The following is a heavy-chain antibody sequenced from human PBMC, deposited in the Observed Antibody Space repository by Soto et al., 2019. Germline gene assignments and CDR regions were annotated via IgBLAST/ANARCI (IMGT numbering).Heavy chain of an antibody. CDR1: GFTISNYG. Sequence: QVQLVESGGGVVQPGRSLRLSCAASGFTISNYGMHWVRQAPGKGLEWVAVISYDGTITYYADSVKGRFTISRDNSKNTLYLQMNSLRTEDTAVYYCATTRVGPCSSSICFSGIFDVRDVW. J-gene: IGHJ6*01. V-gene: IGHV3-30-3*01. CDR3: ATTRVGPCSSSICFSGIFDVRDV. CDR2: ISYDGTIT. D-gene: IGHD2-2*01.